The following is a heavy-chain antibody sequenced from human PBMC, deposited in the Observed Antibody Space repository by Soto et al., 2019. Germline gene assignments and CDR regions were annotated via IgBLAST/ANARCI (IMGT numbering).Heavy chain of an antibody. CDR3: ARDQGVVVTADNWFDP. D-gene: IGHD2-21*02. CDR1: AGSITDYS. Sequence: SETLYLTCTVSAGSITDYSWVWIRQPAGKGLEWIGRIFSSGSTNYNPSLKGRITMSLDTSKNQFSLKLNSATATDTAVYFCARDQGVVVTADNWFDPWGQGILVTVSS. J-gene: IGHJ5*02. V-gene: IGHV4-4*07. CDR2: IFSSGST.